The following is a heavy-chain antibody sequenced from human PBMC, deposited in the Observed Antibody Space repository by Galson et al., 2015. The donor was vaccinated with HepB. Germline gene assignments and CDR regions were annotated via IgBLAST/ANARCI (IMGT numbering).Heavy chain of an antibody. CDR2: ISAYNGNT. J-gene: IGHJ6*03. V-gene: IGHV1-18*01. Sequence: SVKVSCKASGYTFTSYGISWARQAPGQGLEWMGWISAYNGNTNYAQKLQGRVTMTTDTSTSTAYMELRSLRSDDTAVYYCARVSPAYYYYYYMDVWGKGTTVTVSS. CDR3: ARVSPAYYYYYYMDV. D-gene: IGHD2-2*01. CDR1: GYTFTSYG.